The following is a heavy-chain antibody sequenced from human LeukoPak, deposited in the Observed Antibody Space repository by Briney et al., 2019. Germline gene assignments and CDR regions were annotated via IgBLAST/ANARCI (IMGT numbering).Heavy chain of an antibody. CDR1: GFSNYA. CDR3: AKGLHSSSSV. CDR2: ISGSGGST. J-gene: IGHJ4*02. V-gene: IGHV3-23*01. D-gene: IGHD6-6*01. Sequence: GGSLRLSCAASGFSNYAMAWVRQAPGKGLEWVSAISGSGGSTYYADSVKGRFTISRDNSKNTLYLQMNSLRAEDTAVYYCAKGLHSSSSVWGQGTLVTVSS.